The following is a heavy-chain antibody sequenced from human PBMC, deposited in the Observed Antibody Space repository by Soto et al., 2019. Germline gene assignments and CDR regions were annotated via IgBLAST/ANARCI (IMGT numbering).Heavy chain of an antibody. CDR3: AIEGDYDLWSGYSRDWFDP. J-gene: IGHJ5*02. V-gene: IGHV4-34*01. CDR1: GGSFSGYY. D-gene: IGHD3-3*01. CDR2: INHSGST. Sequence: SETLSLTCAVYGGSFSGYYWSWIRQPPGKGLEWIGEINHSGSTNYNPSLKSRVTISVDTSKNQFSLKLSSVTAADTAVYYCAIEGDYDLWSGYSRDWFDPWGQGTLVT.